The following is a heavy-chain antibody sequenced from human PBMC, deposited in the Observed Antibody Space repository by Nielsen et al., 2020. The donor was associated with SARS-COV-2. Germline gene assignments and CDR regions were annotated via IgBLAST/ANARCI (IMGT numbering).Heavy chain of an antibody. Sequence: WIRQPPGKGLEWIGYIYYSGSTNYNPSLKSRVTISVDTSKNQFSLKLSSVTAADTAVYYCARMATVETYYYGSGSYPFYFDCWGQGTLVTVSS. D-gene: IGHD3-10*01. CDR3: ARMATVETYYYGSGSYPFYFDC. J-gene: IGHJ4*02. V-gene: IGHV4-59*01. CDR2: IYYSGST.